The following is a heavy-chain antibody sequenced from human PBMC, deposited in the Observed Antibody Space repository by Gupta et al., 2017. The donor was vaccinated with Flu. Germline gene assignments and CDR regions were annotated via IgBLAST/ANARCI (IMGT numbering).Heavy chain of an antibody. CDR3: GKGGRGVIPAAILDS. D-gene: IGHD2-2*01. V-gene: IGHV3-23*01. CDR1: GFPFSRYS. CDR2: ISASGIST. Sequence: EVQLLEPGGGLVQPGRSLRLSCSASGFPFSRYSMTWVRQAPGKGLEWVSTISASGISTYCAYSVKGRFTISRDNSKSTVYLQINSLSAGDTAKYYCGKGGRGVIPAAILDSWGQGTLVTVST. J-gene: IGHJ4*02.